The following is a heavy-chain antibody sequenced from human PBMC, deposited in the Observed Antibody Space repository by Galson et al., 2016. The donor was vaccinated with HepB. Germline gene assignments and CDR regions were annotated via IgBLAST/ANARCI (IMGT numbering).Heavy chain of an antibody. CDR2: ISYDGSNK. CDR3: ARGSFWSGQLIRNYYGMDV. D-gene: IGHD3-3*01. J-gene: IGHJ6*04. V-gene: IGHV3-30-3*01. Sequence: SLRLSCAASGFTFTSYAMHWVRQAPGKGLEWVAVISYDGSNKYYADSVKGRFTISRDNSKNTLYLQMNSLRAGDTAVYYCARGSFWSGQLIRNYYGMDVWGKGTTVTVSS. CDR1: GFTFTSYA.